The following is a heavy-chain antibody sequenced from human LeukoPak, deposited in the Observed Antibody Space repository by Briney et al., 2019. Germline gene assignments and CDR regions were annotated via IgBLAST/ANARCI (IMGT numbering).Heavy chain of an antibody. CDR2: INWNGGST. CDR3: ARKAFIAVAGRSLDY. V-gene: IGHV3-20*04. D-gene: IGHD6-19*01. CDR1: GFTFDDYG. Sequence: PGGSLRLSCAASGFTFDDYGMSWVRQAPGKGLEWVSGINWNGGSTGYADSVKGRFTISRDNAKNSLYLQMNSLRAEDTALYYCARKAFIAVAGRSLDYWGQGTLVTVSS. J-gene: IGHJ4*02.